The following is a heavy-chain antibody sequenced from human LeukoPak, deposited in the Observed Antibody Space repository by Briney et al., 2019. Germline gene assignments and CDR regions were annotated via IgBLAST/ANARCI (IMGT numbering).Heavy chain of an antibody. CDR2: IIPILGIA. V-gene: IGHV1-69*04. D-gene: IGHD5-18*01. Sequence: SVKVSCKASGYTFTSYAISWVRQAPGQGLEWMGRIIPILGIANYAQKFQGRVTITADKSTSTAYMELSSLRSEDTAVYYCAREASWIQLWLHNWFDPWGQGTLVAVSS. CDR1: GYTFTSYA. J-gene: IGHJ5*02. CDR3: AREASWIQLWLHNWFDP.